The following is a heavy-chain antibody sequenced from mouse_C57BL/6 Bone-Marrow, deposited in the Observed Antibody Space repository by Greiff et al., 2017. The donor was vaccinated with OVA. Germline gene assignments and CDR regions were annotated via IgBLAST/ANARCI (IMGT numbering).Heavy chain of an antibody. V-gene: IGHV1-69*01. J-gene: IGHJ1*03. CDR3: ARLTRGYFDV. CDR2: IDPSDSYT. CDR1: GYTFTSYW. D-gene: IGHD4-1*01. Sequence: QVQLQQSGAELVMPGASVKLSCKASGYTFTSYWMHWVKQRPGQGLEWIGEIDPSDSYTNYNQKFKGKSTLTVDKSSSTAYMQLSSLTSEDSAVYYCARLTRGYFDVWGTGTTVTVSS.